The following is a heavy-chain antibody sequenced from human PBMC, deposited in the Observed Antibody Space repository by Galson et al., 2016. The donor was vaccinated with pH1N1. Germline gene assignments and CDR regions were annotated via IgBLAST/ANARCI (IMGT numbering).Heavy chain of an antibody. CDR3: AGHLFSASESPFEY. CDR1: GFTLSPYW. J-gene: IGHJ4*02. V-gene: IGHV3-7*01. Sequence: SLRLSCAASGFTLSPYWMSWVRQAPGKGLEWVANIEENGSEKYYLDSVKGRFTISRDNAKHSVSLQLDSLRAEDTAVYYCAGHLFSASESPFEYWGQGALVTVSS. D-gene: IGHD3-16*01. CDR2: IEENGSEK.